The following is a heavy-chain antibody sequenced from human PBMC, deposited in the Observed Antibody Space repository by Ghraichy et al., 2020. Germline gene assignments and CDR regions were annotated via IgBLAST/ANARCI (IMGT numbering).Heavy chain of an antibody. V-gene: IGHV3-23*01. CDR1: GFTFSNND. J-gene: IGHJ4*02. D-gene: IGHD3-10*01. CDR2: ISSSGGSA. Sequence: GGSLRLSCAASGFTFSNNDMNWVGQAPGMGLEWVSLISSSGGSAYYPDSVKGRFTISRDNSKNTLYLQMNSLRAEDTAVYYCVKGYGSDWGQGTLVTVSS. CDR3: VKGYGSD.